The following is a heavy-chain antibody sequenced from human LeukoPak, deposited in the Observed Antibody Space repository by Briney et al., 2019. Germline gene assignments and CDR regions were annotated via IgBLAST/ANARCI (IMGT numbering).Heavy chain of an antibody. CDR2: INHSGST. J-gene: IGHJ3*02. V-gene: IGHV4-34*01. CDR1: GGSFSGYY. D-gene: IGHD2-21*02. CDR3: ARIVRHIVVVTAPDAFDI. Sequence: SETLSLTCAVYGGSFSGYYWSWIRQPPGEGLEWIGEINHSGSTNYNPSLKSRVTISVDTSKNQFSLKLSSVTAADTAVYYCARIVRHIVVVTAPDAFDIWGQGTMVTVSS.